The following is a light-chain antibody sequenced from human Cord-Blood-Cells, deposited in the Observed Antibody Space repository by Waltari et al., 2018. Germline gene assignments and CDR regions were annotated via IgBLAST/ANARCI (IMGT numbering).Light chain of an antibody. J-gene: IGLJ3*02. V-gene: IGLV2-14*01. CDR2: DVS. Sequence: QSALTQPASVSGSPGQSITISCTGTSSDVGGYNYVSWYQQHPGKSPKLMIYDVSNRPSGFPNRCSASKSGNTASLTISGLQAEDEADYYCSSYTSSSTWVFGGGTKLTVL. CDR1: SSDVGGYNY. CDR3: SSYTSSSTWV.